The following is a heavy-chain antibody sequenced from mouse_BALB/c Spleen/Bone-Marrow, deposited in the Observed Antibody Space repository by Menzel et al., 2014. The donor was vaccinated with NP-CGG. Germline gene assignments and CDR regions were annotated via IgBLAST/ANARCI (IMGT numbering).Heavy chain of an antibody. J-gene: IGHJ3*01. Sequence: VHLVESGPELVKPGALVKISCKASGYTFTSYDINWVKQRPGQGLEWIGWIYPGGGSTKYNEKFKGKATLTADKSSSTAYMQLSSLTSENSAVYFCARSGDSSGYGFAYWGQGTLVTVSA. CDR2: IYPGGGST. V-gene: IGHV1S56*01. CDR3: ARSGDSSGYGFAY. CDR1: GYTFTSYD. D-gene: IGHD3-2*01.